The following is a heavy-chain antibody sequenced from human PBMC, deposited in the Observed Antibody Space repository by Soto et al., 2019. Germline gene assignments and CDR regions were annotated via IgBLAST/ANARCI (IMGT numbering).Heavy chain of an antibody. CDR3: ATLYSRNLFDY. V-gene: IGHV4-39*01. J-gene: IGHJ4*02. D-gene: IGHD6-13*01. Sequence: SETLSLTCTVSGGSISSSSYYWGWIRQPPGKGLEWIGSIYYSGSTYYNPSLKSRVTISVDTSKNQFSLKLSSVTAADTAVYYCATLYSRNLFDYWSQGTLVTVSS. CDR1: GGSISSSSYY. CDR2: IYYSGST.